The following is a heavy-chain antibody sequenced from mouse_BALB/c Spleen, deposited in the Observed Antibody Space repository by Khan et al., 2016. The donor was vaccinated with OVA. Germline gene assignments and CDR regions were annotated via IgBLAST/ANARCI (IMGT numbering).Heavy chain of an antibody. J-gene: IGHJ3*01. CDR3: AIIYDGLAGFTY. Sequence: QVQLKESGPGLVAPSQSLSMTCTVSGIPLSSYGVSWVRQPPGKGLEWLGVVWGDGTTNYHSALKSRLSISKDSSESQVFLKLNSLQTDDTATYYCAIIYDGLAGFTYGGQGTLVTVSA. CDR2: VWGDGTT. V-gene: IGHV2-3*01. D-gene: IGHD1-2*01. CDR1: GIPLSSYG.